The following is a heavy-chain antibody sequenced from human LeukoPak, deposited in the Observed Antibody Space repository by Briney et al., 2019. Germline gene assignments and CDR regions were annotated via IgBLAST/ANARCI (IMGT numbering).Heavy chain of an antibody. V-gene: IGHV4-59*01. CDR2: IYDSGNT. J-gene: IGHJ5*02. CDR1: GGSISSNY. CDR3: ASHAHHNWFDP. Sequence: SETLSLTCTVWGGSISSNYWRWIRQPPGKGLEWIGDIYDSGNTNHNPSFKSRVTISVDTSKNQFSLKMTYVTAADTAVYYCASHAHHNWFDPWGQGTLVTVSS.